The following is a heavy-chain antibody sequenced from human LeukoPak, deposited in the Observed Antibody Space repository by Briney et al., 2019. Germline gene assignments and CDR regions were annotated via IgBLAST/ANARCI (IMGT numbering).Heavy chain of an antibody. CDR1: GYTFTGYY. Sequence: ASVKVSCKASGYTFTGYYMHWVRQAPGQGLEWMGWIYPNSGGTNYAQKFQGRVTMTRDTSISTAYMELSRLRPDDTAVYYCARGRKPFSGTAIYSGNWFDPWGQGTLVTVSS. J-gene: IGHJ5*02. V-gene: IGHV1-2*02. CDR2: IYPNSGGT. CDR3: ARGRKPFSGTAIYSGNWFDP. D-gene: IGHD3-10*02.